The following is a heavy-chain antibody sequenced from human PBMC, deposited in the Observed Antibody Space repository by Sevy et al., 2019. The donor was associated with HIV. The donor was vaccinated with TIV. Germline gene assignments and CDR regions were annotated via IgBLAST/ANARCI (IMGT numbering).Heavy chain of an antibody. Sequence: ASVKVSCKASGYTITGYYMHWVRQAPGQGLEWMGRINPNSGGTNYAQKFQGRVTMTRDTSISTAYMELSRLRSDDTAVYYCARDLDIYYGMDVWGQGTTVTVSS. CDR2: INPNSGGT. J-gene: IGHJ6*02. V-gene: IGHV1-2*06. CDR1: GYTITGYY. D-gene: IGHD2-2*03. CDR3: ARDLDIYYGMDV.